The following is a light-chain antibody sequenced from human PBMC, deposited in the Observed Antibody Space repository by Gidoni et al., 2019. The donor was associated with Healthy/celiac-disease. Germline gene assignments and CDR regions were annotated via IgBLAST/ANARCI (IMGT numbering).Light chain of an antibody. Sequence: EIVLTQFPGTLSLAPGERATLSCRASQSVSSSYLAWYQQKPGQAPKLLIYGASNRATGIPDRFSGSGSGTDFTLTISRLEPEDFAVYYCQQYGSSPGTFGPGTKVEIK. CDR2: GAS. CDR3: QQYGSSPGT. CDR1: QSVSSSY. V-gene: IGKV3-20*01. J-gene: IGKJ3*01.